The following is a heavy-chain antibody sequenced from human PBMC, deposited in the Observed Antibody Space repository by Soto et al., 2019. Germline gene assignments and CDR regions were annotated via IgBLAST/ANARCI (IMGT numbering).Heavy chain of an antibody. D-gene: IGHD2-2*01. CDR2: IWYDGSNK. Sequence: GGSLRLSCAASGFTFSSYGMHWVRQAPGKGLEWVAVIWYDGSNKYYADSVKGRFTISRDNSKNTLYLQMNSLRAEDTAVYYCARDEVVVPAAAYYYYYGMDVWGQGTTVTVSS. CDR3: ARDEVVVPAAAYYYYYGMDV. J-gene: IGHJ6*02. CDR1: GFTFSSYG. V-gene: IGHV3-33*01.